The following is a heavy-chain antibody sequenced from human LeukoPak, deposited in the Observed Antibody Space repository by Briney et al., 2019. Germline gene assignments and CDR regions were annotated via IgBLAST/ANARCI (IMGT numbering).Heavy chain of an antibody. CDR2: IRYDGSNK. CDR3: AKVVLVVAAPPYNWFDP. CDR1: GFTFSSYG. J-gene: IGHJ5*02. Sequence: GSLRLSCAASGFTFSSYGMHWVRQAPGKGLEWVAFIRYDGSNKYYADSVKGRFTISRDNSKNTLYLQMNSLRAEDTAVYYCAKVVLVVAAPPYNWFDPWGQGTLVTVSS. D-gene: IGHD2-15*01. V-gene: IGHV3-30*02.